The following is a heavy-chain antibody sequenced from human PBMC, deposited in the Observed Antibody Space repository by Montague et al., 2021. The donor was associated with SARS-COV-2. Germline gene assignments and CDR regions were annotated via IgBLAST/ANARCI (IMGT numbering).Heavy chain of an antibody. CDR2: NYFRGTT. V-gene: IGHV4-39*01. Sequence: SETLSLTCTVSGGSITRNYYWGWIRQPPRKGLEWVGNNYFRGTTFINPSLESRVTISVDAAKNQFSLNLTSVTAADTAVYYCARPLVRGVPKAFDIWGQGALVIVSS. J-gene: IGHJ3*02. CDR1: GGSITRNYY. CDR3: ARPLVRGVPKAFDI. D-gene: IGHD3-10*01.